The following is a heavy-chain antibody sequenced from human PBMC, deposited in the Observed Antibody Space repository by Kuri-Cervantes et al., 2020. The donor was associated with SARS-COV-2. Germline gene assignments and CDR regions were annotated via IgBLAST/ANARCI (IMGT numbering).Heavy chain of an antibody. CDR2: TYPGDYDT. CDR1: GYSFTSYW. CDR3: ARQKFHYYDSSGYQGATDY. D-gene: IGHD3-22*01. J-gene: IGHJ4*02. Sequence: GGSLRLSCKGSGYSFTSYWIGWVRQMPGKGLEWMGITYPGDYDTRYSPSFQGQVTIPADKSISTAYLQWSSLKASDTAMYYCARQKFHYYDSSGYQGATDYWGQGTLVTVSS. V-gene: IGHV5-51*01.